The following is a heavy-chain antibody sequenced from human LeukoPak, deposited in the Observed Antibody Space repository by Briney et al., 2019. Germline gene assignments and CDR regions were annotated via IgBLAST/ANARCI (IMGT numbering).Heavy chain of an antibody. CDR3: AKDSFDHNGVYDAFDI. CDR1: GFTFNIFA. J-gene: IGHJ3*02. Sequence: PGGSLRLSCAASGFTFNIFAMSWVRQAPGKGLEWVSTIGSSEKYYADSVKGRFATSRDNSKKTLYLQMNSLRAEDTAIYYCAKDSFDHNGVYDAFDIWGQGTLVTVSS. D-gene: IGHD3-9*01. V-gene: IGHV3-23*01. CDR2: IGSSEK.